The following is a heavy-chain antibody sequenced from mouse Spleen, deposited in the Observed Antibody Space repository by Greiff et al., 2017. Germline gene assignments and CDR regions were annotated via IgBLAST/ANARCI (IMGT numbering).Heavy chain of an antibody. D-gene: IGHD1-1*01. V-gene: IGHV5-9-3*01. Sequence: EVQGVESGGGLVKPGGSLKLSCAASGFTFSSYAMSWVRQTPEKRLEWVATISSGGSYTYYPDSVKGRFTISRDNAKNTLYLQMSSLRSEDTAMYYCARHRGITTVAFDYWGQGTTLTVSS. CDR1: GFTFSSYA. J-gene: IGHJ2*01. CDR3: ARHRGITTVAFDY. CDR2: ISSGGSYT.